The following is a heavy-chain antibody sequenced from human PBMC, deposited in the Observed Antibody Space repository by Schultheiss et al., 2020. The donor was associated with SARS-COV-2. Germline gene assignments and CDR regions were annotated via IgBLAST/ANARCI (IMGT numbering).Heavy chain of an antibody. J-gene: IGHJ4*02. V-gene: IGHV3-33*01. CDR2: IWYDGSNK. CDR1: GFTFSSYG. Sequence: SLKISCAASGFTFSSYGMHWVRQAPGKGLEWVAVIWYDGSNKYYADSVKGRFTISRDNSKNTLYLQMNSLRAEDTAVYYCARGLLVPAATYWGQGTLVTVSS. CDR3: ARGLLVPAATY. D-gene: IGHD2-2*01.